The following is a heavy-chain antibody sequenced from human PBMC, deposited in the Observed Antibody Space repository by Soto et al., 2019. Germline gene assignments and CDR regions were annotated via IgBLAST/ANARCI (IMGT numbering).Heavy chain of an antibody. CDR3: GRGSSASESFGWLDP. CDR2: ISNGASSI. CDR1: GFTFRNYE. D-gene: IGHD6-25*01. V-gene: IGHV3-48*03. Sequence: GGSLRLSCAASGFTFRNYEMNWVRQAPGKGLEWISYISNGASSIEYADSVKGRFTVSRDNAKNLLYLQMTSLRVEDTAVYFCGRGSSASESFGWLDPWGQGTLVTVSS. J-gene: IGHJ5*02.